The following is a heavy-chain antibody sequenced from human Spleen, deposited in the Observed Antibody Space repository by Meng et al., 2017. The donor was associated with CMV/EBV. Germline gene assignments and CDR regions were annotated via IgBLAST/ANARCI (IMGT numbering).Heavy chain of an antibody. CDR2: IYSGGSST. V-gene: IGHV3-23*03. D-gene: IGHD6-6*01. J-gene: IGHJ4*02. CDR1: GFTFSSYA. Sequence: GESLKISCAASGFTFSSYAMSWVRQAPGKGLEWVSVIYSGGSSTYYADSVKGRFTISRDNSKNTPYLQMNSLRAEDTAVYYCAKWPQYSSSSDDWGQGTLVTVSS. CDR3: AKWPQYSSSSDD.